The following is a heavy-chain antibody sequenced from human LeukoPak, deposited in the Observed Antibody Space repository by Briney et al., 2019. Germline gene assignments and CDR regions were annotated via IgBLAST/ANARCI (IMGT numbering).Heavy chain of an antibody. CDR3: ARDRDIAAAGTALFY. CDR1: RGTFSSYA. D-gene: IGHD6-13*01. J-gene: IGHJ4*02. V-gene: IGHV1-69*05. CDR2: IIPIFGKA. Sequence: GASVKVSCKASRGTFSSYAISWVRQAPGQGLEWMGGIIPIFGKANYAQKFQGRVTMTRDMSTSTVYMELSSLRSEDTAVYYCARDRDIAAAGTALFYWGQGTLVTVSS.